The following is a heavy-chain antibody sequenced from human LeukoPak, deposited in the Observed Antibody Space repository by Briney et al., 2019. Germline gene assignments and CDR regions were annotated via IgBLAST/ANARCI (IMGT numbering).Heavy chain of an antibody. D-gene: IGHD2-15*01. Sequence: PGGSLRLSCAASGLTFSSYSMSWVRQAPGKGLEWVSSISSSSSYIYYADSVKGRFTISRDNAKNSLYLQMNSLRAEDTAVYYCARGAPYCSGANCMYYFDYWGQGTLVTVSS. CDR3: ARGAPYCSGANCMYYFDY. CDR1: GLTFSSYS. V-gene: IGHV3-21*01. J-gene: IGHJ4*02. CDR2: ISSSSSYI.